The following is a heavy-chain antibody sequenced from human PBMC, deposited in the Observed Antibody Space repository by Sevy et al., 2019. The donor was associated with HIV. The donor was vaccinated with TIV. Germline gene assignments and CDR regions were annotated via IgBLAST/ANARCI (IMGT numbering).Heavy chain of an antibody. J-gene: IGHJ3*02. CDR1: GFTFSNYW. CDR3: ARGGDDGAFDI. V-gene: IGHV3-7*01. D-gene: IGHD2-21*02. CDR2: IKQGGSEK. Sequence: GGSLRLSCAASGFTFSNYWMSWVRQAPGKGLEWVANIKQGGSEKYYVDSVKGRFTISRDNAKNSLYLQMNSLRVEDTAVYYCARGGDDGAFDIWGQGSMVTVSS.